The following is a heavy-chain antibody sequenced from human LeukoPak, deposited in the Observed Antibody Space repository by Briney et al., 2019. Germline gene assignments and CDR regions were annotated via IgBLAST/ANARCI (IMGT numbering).Heavy chain of an antibody. CDR2: ISGSGGST. D-gene: IGHD6-19*01. CDR1: GFTFSSYW. CDR3: AKLGVEWMVADYYFDY. V-gene: IGHV3-23*01. Sequence: GGSLRLSCAASGFTFSSYWMSWVRQAPGKGLEWDSAISGSGGSTYYADSVKGRFTISSDNSKNTLYLQMNSLRAEDTAVYYCAKLGVEWMVADYYFDYWGQGTLVTVSS. J-gene: IGHJ4*02.